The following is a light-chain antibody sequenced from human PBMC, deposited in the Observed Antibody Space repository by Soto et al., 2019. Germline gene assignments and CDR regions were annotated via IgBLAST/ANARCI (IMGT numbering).Light chain of an antibody. J-gene: IGKJ1*01. Sequence: DIHLTQFDSSLSSSVMSIVISTCRASQTISHWLAWYQQKPGKAPKLLIFDASSLENGVPSRLSGSGYGTEFTLTITGLQPDDFATYYCQQYKTYWKFGKGTKV. CDR3: QQYKTYWK. CDR2: DAS. CDR1: QTISHW. V-gene: IGKV1-5*01.